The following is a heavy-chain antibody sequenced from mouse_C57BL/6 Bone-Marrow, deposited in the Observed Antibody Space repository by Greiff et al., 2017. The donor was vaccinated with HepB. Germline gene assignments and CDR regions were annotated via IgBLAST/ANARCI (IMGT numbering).Heavy chain of an antibody. CDR1: GYTFTDYY. D-gene: IGHD2-2*01. Sequence: EVQLQQSGPVLVKPGASAKMSCKASGYTFTDYYMNWVKQSHGKSLEWIGVINPYNGGTSYNQKFKGKATLTVDKSSSTAYMELNSLTSEDSAVYYCARRGGYDGFDYWGQGTTLTVSS. J-gene: IGHJ2*01. CDR3: ARRGGYDGFDY. V-gene: IGHV1-19*01. CDR2: INPYNGGT.